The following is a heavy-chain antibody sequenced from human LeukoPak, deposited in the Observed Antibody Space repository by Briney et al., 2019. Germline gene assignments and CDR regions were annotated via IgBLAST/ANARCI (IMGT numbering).Heavy chain of an antibody. CDR3: ARDGVRGFTATTPFDY. Sequence: GGSLRLSCAASGLTFSSYSMKWVRQAPGKGLEWVSSIGISSNNIYYADAVKGRFTISRDNAKNSLSLQMNSLRVEDTAVYYCARDGVRGFTATTPFDYWGPGTLVTVSS. CDR1: GLTFSSYS. D-gene: IGHD4-17*01. CDR2: IGISSNNI. V-gene: IGHV3-21*01. J-gene: IGHJ4*02.